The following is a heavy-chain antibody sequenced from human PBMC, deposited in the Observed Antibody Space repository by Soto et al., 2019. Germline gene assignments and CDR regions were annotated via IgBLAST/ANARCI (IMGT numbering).Heavy chain of an antibody. V-gene: IGHV4-31*03. J-gene: IGHJ4*02. CDR3: AHAGGIAAVPFDY. Sequence: SETLSLTCTVSGGSISSGGYYWSWIRQHPGKGLEWIGYIYYSGSTYYNPSLKSRVTISVDTSKNQFSLKLSSVTAADTAVYYCAHAGGIAAVPFDYWGQGTLVTVSS. CDR1: GGSISSGGYY. D-gene: IGHD6-13*01. CDR2: IYYSGST.